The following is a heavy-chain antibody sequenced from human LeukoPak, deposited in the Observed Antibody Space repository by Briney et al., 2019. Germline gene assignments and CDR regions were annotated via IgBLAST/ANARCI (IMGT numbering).Heavy chain of an antibody. V-gene: IGHV3-21*01. J-gene: IGHJ1*01. CDR1: GFTFNSYS. Sequence: GGSLILSCAGSGFTFNSYSMYWVRQAPGKGLEWVSSISSSSSHMFYADSVKGRFSISRDNANNSLYLQMNSLRAEDTAVYYCVRDSGSSYGYYFLHWGQGTLVTVSS. D-gene: IGHD1-26*01. CDR2: ISSSSSHM. CDR3: VRDSGSSYGYYFLH.